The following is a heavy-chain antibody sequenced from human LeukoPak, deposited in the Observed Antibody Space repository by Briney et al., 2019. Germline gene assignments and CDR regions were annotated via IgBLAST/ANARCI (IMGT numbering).Heavy chain of an antibody. Sequence: ASVKVSCKASGDTFTSYAMHWVRQAPGQRLEWMGWINAGNGNTKYSQKFQGRVTITRDTSASTAYMELSSLRSEDTAVYYCARKPGLGKYYFDYWGQGTLVTVSS. V-gene: IGHV1-3*01. CDR2: INAGNGNT. CDR1: GDTFTSYA. D-gene: IGHD1-1*01. J-gene: IGHJ4*02. CDR3: ARKPGLGKYYFDY.